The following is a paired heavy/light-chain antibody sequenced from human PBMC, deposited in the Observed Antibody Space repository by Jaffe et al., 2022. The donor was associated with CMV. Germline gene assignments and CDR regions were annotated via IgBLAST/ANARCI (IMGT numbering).Light chain of an antibody. CDR2: DVT. Sequence: QSALTQPASVSGSPGQSITISCAGTSSDIGAYNYVSWYQQHPGKAPRLMIYDVTNRPSGVSTRFSGSKSGNTASLTISGLQAEDEADYYCGSYTSSDTLLFGGGTKVTVL. CDR3: GSYTSSDTLL. CDR1: SSDIGAYNY. J-gene: IGLJ2*01. V-gene: IGLV2-14*03.
Heavy chain of an antibody. CDR2: IYYSGST. CDR1: GGSISSYY. D-gene: IGHD6-19*01. V-gene: IGHV4-59*01. Sequence: QVQLKESGPGLVKPSETLSFTCTVSGGSISSYYWSWIRQPPGKGLEWIGFIYYSGSTNYNPSLKSRVTMSVDTSKNQFSLRLSSVTAADTALYYCARGGWYSRYFDYWGQGILGTVSS. J-gene: IGHJ4*02. CDR3: ARGGWYSRYFDY.